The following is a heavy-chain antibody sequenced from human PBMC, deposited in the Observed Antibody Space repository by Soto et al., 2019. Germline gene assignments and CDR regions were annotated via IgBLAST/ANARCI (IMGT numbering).Heavy chain of an antibody. CDR3: ARATRYCTNGVCYTFDY. V-gene: IGHV3-48*01. D-gene: IGHD2-8*01. Sequence: GGSLRLSCAASGFTFSSYSMNWVRQAPGKGLEWVSYISSSSSTIYYADSVKGRFTISRDNAKNSLYLQMNSLRAEDTAVYYCARATRYCTNGVCYTFDYWGQGTLVTVSS. J-gene: IGHJ4*02. CDR2: ISSSSSTI. CDR1: GFTFSSYS.